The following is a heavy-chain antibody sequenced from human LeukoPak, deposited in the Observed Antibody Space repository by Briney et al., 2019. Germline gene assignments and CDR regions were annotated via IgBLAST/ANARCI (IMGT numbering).Heavy chain of an antibody. CDR1: GYTFTNYG. V-gene: IGHV1-18*01. CDR2: ISAYSGNT. D-gene: IGHD3-3*01. CDR3: ARAPCDYDFWSGPFDY. Sequence: ASVKVSCKASGYTFTNYGISWVRRAPGQGLEWMGWISAYSGNTNYAQNLQGRVTMTTDTSTSTAYMELRSLRSDDTAVYYCARAPCDYDFWSGPFDYWGRGTLVTVSS. J-gene: IGHJ4*02.